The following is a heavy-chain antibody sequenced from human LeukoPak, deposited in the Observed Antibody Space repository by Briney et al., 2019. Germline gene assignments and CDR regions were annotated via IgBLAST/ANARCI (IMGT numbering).Heavy chain of an antibody. CDR3: TKDLQRSLDY. D-gene: IGHD6-25*01. J-gene: IGHJ4*02. Sequence: GGSLRLSCAASGFTFSSYAMHWVRQAPGKGLEWVAVISYDGSNKYYADSVKGRFTISRDNSKNTLYLQMNSLRAEDTAMYYCTKDLQRSLDYWGQGTLVTVSS. CDR2: ISYDGSNK. CDR1: GFTFSSYA. V-gene: IGHV3-30*04.